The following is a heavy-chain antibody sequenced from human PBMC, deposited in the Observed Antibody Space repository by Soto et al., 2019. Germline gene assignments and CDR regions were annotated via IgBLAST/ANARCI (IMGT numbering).Heavy chain of an antibody. J-gene: IGHJ6*02. Sequence: EVQLLQSGGGLVQPGGSLRLSCAASGFPFNNYAMSWVRQAPGKGLEWLSTISGSGSSRYTADSVRGRFIISRDNSRNTLSLQLNGLRAEDTAIYYCAKYYMVTTSYYYYYGLDVWGQGTTVAVSS. CDR1: GFPFNNYA. CDR3: AKYYMVTTSYYYYYGLDV. D-gene: IGHD2-21*02. CDR2: ISGSGSSR. V-gene: IGHV3-23*01.